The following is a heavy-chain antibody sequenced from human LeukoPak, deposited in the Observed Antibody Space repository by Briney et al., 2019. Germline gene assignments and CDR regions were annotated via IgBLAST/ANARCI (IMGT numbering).Heavy chain of an antibody. V-gene: IGHV3-13*01. D-gene: IGHD3-10*01. CDR3: ARAVPMARGVNYYDY. CDR2: IGPTGDT. J-gene: IGHJ4*02. CDR1: GFTFGSSD. Sequence: PGGSLRLSCAASGFTFGSSDMHWVRQATGKGLEWVSAIGPTGDTYYPGSVKGRFTISRENARNSLYLQMNSLRAGDTAVYYCARAVPMARGVNYYDYWGQGTLVTVSS.